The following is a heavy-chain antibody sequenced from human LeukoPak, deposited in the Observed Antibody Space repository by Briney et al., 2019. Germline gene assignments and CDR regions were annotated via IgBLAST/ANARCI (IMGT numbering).Heavy chain of an antibody. CDR1: GFTFSAYA. Sequence: PGGSLRLSCAASGFTFSAYAMSWVRQAPGKGLEWVSTISGSGGSTYYADSVKGRFTISRDNSKNTLYLQMNSLRAEDTAVYYCAKIPGGTLNWFDPWGQGTLVTVSS. V-gene: IGHV3-23*01. CDR3: AKIPGGTLNWFDP. J-gene: IGHJ5*02. D-gene: IGHD6-13*01. CDR2: ISGSGGST.